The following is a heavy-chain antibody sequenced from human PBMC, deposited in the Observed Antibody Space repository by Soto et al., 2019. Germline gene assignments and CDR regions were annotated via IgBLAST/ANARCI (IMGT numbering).Heavy chain of an antibody. J-gene: IGHJ6*02. CDR3: ARVKYSYGYIYIVYYYGMDF. Sequence: ASVKVSCKASGYTFTSYGISWVRQAPGQGLEWMGWISAYNGNTNYAQKLQGRVTMTTDTSTSTAYMELRSLRSDDTAVYYCARVKYSYGYIYIVYYYGMDFWGQGTTVTVSS. D-gene: IGHD5-18*01. V-gene: IGHV1-18*01. CDR2: ISAYNGNT. CDR1: GYTFTSYG.